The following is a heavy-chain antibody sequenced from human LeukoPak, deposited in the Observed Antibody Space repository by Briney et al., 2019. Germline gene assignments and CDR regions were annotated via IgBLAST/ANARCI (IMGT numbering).Heavy chain of an antibody. Sequence: SETLSLTCTVSGGSISSYYWGWIRQPPGKGLEWIGNTYYSGTTYYNPSLKSRVTISLDTSKNQFSLNLSSVTAADTAVYYCARDIYSYGGLVAFDIWGQGTMVTVSS. J-gene: IGHJ3*02. V-gene: IGHV4-39*07. CDR3: ARDIYSYGGLVAFDI. D-gene: IGHD3-16*02. CDR2: TYYSGTT. CDR1: GGSISSYY.